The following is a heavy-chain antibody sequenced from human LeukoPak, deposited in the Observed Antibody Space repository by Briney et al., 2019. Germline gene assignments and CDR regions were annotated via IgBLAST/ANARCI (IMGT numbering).Heavy chain of an antibody. CDR3: AKSIAVAGTDY. Sequence: GGSLRLSCAASGFTFSKYAMVWVRQAPGKGLEWVSAISRGTTYYADSVKGRFTISRDNSKNMLYLQMNSLRAEDTAVYYCAKSIAVAGTDYWGQGTLVTVSS. V-gene: IGHV3-23*01. CDR1: GFTFSKYA. CDR2: ISRGTT. J-gene: IGHJ4*02. D-gene: IGHD6-19*01.